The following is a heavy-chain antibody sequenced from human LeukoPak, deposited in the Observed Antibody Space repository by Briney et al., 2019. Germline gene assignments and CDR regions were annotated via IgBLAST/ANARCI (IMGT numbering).Heavy chain of an antibody. D-gene: IGHD2/OR15-2a*01. J-gene: IGHJ4*02. CDR2: IYTSGST. V-gene: IGHV4-4*07. CDR3: ARGAYGTPPTFFDY. CDR1: GGSISSCY. Sequence: SETLSLTCTVSGGSISSCYWSWIRQPAGKGLEWIGRIYTSGSTNYNPSLKSRVTMSVDTSKNQFSLKLSSVTAADTAVYYCARGAYGTPPTFFDYWGQGTLVTVSS.